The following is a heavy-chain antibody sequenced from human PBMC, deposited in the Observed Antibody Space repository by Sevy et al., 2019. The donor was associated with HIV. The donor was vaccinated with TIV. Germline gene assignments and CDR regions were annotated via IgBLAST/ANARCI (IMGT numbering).Heavy chain of an antibody. CDR3: ARDGGNSVKWYPLY. J-gene: IGHJ4*01. CDR2: ISYEGTET. CDR1: AFAFSTHA. D-gene: IGHD2-2*01. Sequence: GGSLRLSCAASAFAFSTHATHWVRQAPGKGLEWVAVISYEGTETFYAASVEGRFTISRDNSKNMLSLQINSLRPEDTAVYYCARDGGNSVKWYPLYWGHGTLVTVSS. V-gene: IGHV3-30-3*01.